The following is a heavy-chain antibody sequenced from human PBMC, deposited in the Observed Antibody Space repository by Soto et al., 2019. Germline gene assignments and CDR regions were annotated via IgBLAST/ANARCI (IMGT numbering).Heavy chain of an antibody. J-gene: IGHJ4*02. V-gene: IGHV3-74*01. D-gene: IGHD2-2*01. Sequence: RRLSFAASGXTFSSYWMHWVRQVPGKGMEWVSKIDTDGTMTDYADSVKGRFTVSRDNAKNSLYLQMNSLRVEDTAVYHCASLSAPVDYWGQGTLVTVSS. CDR1: GXTFSSYW. CDR3: ASLSAPVDY. CDR2: IDTDGTMT.